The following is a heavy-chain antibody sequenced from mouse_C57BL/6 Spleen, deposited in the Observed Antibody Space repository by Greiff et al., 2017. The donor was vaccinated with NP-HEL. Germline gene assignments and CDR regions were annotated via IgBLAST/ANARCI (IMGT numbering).Heavy chain of an antibody. V-gene: IGHV5-9-1*02. J-gene: IGHJ3*01. CDR3: TRDRDDPPWFAY. Sequence: EVTLVDSGEGLVKPGGSLKLFCAASGFTFSSHAMSWVRQTPEKTLEWVAYISSGGDYFFYADAVKGRFTISRDNARNTLYLQMSSLKSEDTAMYYCTRDRDDPPWFAYWGQGTLVTVSA. CDR2: ISSGGDYF. D-gene: IGHD2-14*01. CDR1: GFTFSSHA.